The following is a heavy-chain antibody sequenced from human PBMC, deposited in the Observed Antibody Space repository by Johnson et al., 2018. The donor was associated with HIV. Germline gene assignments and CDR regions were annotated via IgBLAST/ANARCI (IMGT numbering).Heavy chain of an antibody. CDR1: GFSFTNAW. CDR2: IKSKGDGGTT. Sequence: VHLVESGGGLIQPGGSLRLSCAASGFSFTNAWMSWVRQGPGKGLEWVGRIKSKGDGGTTDYAAPVQGRFYISRDDSRNTLHMQMNSLRAEDTAVYFCARDPSLDAFDIWGQGTMVTVAS. J-gene: IGHJ3*02. V-gene: IGHV3-15*01. CDR3: ARDPSLDAFDI.